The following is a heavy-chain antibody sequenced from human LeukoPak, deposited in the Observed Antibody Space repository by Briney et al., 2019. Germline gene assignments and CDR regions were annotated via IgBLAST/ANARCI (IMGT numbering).Heavy chain of an antibody. CDR3: ARGGYYGSGNDFRFDP. CDR1: GGSISSISYY. D-gene: IGHD3-10*01. V-gene: IGHV4-39*07. Sequence: PSETLSLTCTVSGGSISSISYYWGWIRQPPGKGLEWIGRIYYSGSTYYNPYLKSRVTISVDTSKNQFSLKLSSVTAADTAIYYCARGGYYGSGNDFRFDPWGQGTLVTVSS. CDR2: IYYSGST. J-gene: IGHJ5*02.